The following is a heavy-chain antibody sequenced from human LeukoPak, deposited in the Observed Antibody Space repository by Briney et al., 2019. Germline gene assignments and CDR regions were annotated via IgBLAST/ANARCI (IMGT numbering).Heavy chain of an antibody. CDR2: IYYSGST. CDR1: GGSISSGGYY. V-gene: IGHV4-31*03. Sequence: PSETLSLTCTVPGGSISSGGYYWSWIRQHPGKGLEWIGYIYYSGSTYYNPSLKSRVTISVDTSKNQFSLKLSSVTAADTAVYYCARGSSGYYGYGMDVWGQGTTVTVSS. J-gene: IGHJ6*02. CDR3: ARGSSGYYGYGMDV. D-gene: IGHD3-22*01.